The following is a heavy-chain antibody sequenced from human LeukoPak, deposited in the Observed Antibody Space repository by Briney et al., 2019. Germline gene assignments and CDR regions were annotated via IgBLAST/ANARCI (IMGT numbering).Heavy chain of an antibody. D-gene: IGHD2-15*01. J-gene: IGHJ6*03. Sequence: ASVKVSCKASGYTFTGYYMHWVRQAPGQGLEWMGWINPNSGGTNYAQKFQGRVTMTRDTSISTAYMELSRLRSDVTAVYYCARDSGGYLYYYYYYMDVWGKGTTVTVSS. CDR2: INPNSGGT. CDR3: ARDSGGYLYYYYYYMDV. CDR1: GYTFTGYY. V-gene: IGHV1-2*02.